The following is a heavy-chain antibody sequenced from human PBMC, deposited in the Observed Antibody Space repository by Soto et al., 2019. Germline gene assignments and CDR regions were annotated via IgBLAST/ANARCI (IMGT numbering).Heavy chain of an antibody. CDR1: GFTFSSYA. Sequence: GGSLRLSCSASGFTFSSYAMHWVRQAPGKGLEWVSGINWDSGDIGYADSVKGRFTISRDNAKNSLYLQMNSLKTEDTALYYCAKDTAPGFYDANGHLDYWGQGTPVTVSS. V-gene: IGHV3-9*01. CDR3: AKDTAPGFYDANGHLDY. D-gene: IGHD2-8*01. J-gene: IGHJ4*02. CDR2: INWDSGDI.